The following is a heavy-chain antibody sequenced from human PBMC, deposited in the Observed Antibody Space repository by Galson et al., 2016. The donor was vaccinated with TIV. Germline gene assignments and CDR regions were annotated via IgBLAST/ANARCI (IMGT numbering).Heavy chain of an antibody. V-gene: IGHV1-2*02. J-gene: IGHJ4*02. CDR2: INPNSGDT. D-gene: IGHD4-17*01. Sequence: SVKVSCKASGYTFTGYYIHYVRQAPGQGLEWMGWINPNSGDTNYAQKLQGRVTMTRDTSISTAYMELSRLRSDDTAMYYCARDLSPETTTPFDYWGQGTLVTVSS. CDR3: ARDLSPETTTPFDY. CDR1: GYTFTGYY.